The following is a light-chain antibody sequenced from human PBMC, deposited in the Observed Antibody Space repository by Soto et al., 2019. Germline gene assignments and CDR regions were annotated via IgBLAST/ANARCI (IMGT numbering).Light chain of an antibody. V-gene: IGKV3-20*01. CDR3: QQYGGSPRLT. CDR1: QSVSSSY. J-gene: IGKJ4*01. Sequence: EIVLTQSPGTLSLSPGERATLSCRANQSVSSSYLAWYQQKPGQAPRLLIYGASSRATGIPDRFSGSGSGTDFTLIISRLVPEDFALYYCQQYGGSPRLTFGGGTTVEI. CDR2: GAS.